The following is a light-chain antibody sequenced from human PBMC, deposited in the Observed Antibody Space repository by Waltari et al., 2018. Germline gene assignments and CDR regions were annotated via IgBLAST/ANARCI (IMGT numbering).Light chain of an antibody. CDR3: QQYNNWPPLT. CDR2: GAS. Sequence: EIVMTQSPATLSVSPGERATLSCRASQSVSSNLAWYQQKPGQAPRLLIYGASTRATGIPARFSGSGSGTEFTLTISSLQSEDFAVYYCQQYNNWPPLTFGGG. CDR1: QSVSSN. V-gene: IGKV3D-15*01. J-gene: IGKJ4*01.